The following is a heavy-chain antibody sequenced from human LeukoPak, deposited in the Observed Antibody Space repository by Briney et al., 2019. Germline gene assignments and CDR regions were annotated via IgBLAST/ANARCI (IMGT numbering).Heavy chain of an antibody. D-gene: IGHD5-18*01. J-gene: IGHJ4*02. Sequence: SETLSLTCAVYGGSFSGYCWIWIRQPPGKGLEWIGEINHSGSTNYNPSLKSRVTISVDTSKNQFSLKLSSVTAADTAVYYCARGRYSYGGLDYWGQGTLVTVSS. CDR2: INHSGST. V-gene: IGHV4-34*01. CDR1: GGSFSGYC. CDR3: ARGRYSYGGLDY.